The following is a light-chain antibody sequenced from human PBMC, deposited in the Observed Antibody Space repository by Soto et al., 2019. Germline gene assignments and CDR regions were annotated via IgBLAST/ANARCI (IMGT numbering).Light chain of an antibody. CDR1: NIGSKS. CDR3: QVWDYDTDHFV. V-gene: IGLV3-21*02. J-gene: IGLJ1*01. Sequence: YELTQAPSVSVAPGQTARIGCGGDNIGSKSVHWYQQRPGQAPVLVVYADSDRPSGIPERFSGSNPGNTATLTISRVEAGDEADYYCQVWDYDTDHFVFGPGTKVTVL. CDR2: ADS.